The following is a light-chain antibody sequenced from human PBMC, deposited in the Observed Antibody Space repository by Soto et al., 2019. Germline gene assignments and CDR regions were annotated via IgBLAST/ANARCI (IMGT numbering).Light chain of an antibody. V-gene: IGKV1-39*01. CDR1: QSISSY. J-gene: IGKJ1*01. Sequence: DIQMTQSPSSLSASVGDRVTITCRASQSISSYLNWYQQKPGKAPELLIYAASTLQSGVPSRFSGSGSGTDFTLTISCLQSEDFATYYCQQYYSFPITFGQGTKVDIK. CDR3: QQYYSFPIT. CDR2: AAS.